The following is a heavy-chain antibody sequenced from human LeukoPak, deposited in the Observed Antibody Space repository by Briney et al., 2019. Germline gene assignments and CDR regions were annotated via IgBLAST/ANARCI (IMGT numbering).Heavy chain of an antibody. J-gene: IGHJ5*02. CDR1: GGTFSSYA. V-gene: IGHV1-69*13. Sequence: SVKVSCKASGGTFSSYAISWVRQAPGQGLEWMGGIIPIFGTANYTQKFQGRVTITADESTSTAYMELSSLRSEDTAVYYCARAPSLYCGGDCYSFDPWGQGTLVTVSS. D-gene: IGHD2-21*02. CDR2: IIPIFGTA. CDR3: ARAPSLYCGGDCYSFDP.